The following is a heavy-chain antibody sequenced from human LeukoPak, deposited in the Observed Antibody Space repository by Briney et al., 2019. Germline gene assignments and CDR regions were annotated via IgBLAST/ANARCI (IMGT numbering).Heavy chain of an antibody. CDR2: IDYSGST. J-gene: IGHJ5*02. Sequence: PSETLSLTCTVSGGSISTSSYYWGWIRQPPGKGLEWIGSIDYSGSTYYNPSLKSRVTISVDTSKKQFSLKLSSVTAADTAVYYCARTGDYFQAAWGQGTLVTVSS. CDR1: GGSISTSSYY. CDR3: ARTGDYFQAA. D-gene: IGHD2/OR15-2a*01. V-gene: IGHV4-39*01.